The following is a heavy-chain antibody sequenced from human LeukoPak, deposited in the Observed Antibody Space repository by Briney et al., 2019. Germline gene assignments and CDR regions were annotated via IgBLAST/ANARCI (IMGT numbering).Heavy chain of an antibody. CDR3: ARPSRDGYRYTFDY. Sequence: PSETLSLTCTVSGXSIGSYYWSWVRQPPGKGLEWIAYIYISGSTNYSPSLSRRVRISVLTPKNQFSLRLSSVTAADTAVYYCARPSRDGYRYTFDYWGQGILVTVSS. V-gene: IGHV4-4*08. CDR2: IYISGST. D-gene: IGHD5-24*01. CDR1: GXSIGSYY. J-gene: IGHJ4*02.